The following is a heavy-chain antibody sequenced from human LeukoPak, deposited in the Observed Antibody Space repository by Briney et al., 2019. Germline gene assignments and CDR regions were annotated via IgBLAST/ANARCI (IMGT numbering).Heavy chain of an antibody. D-gene: IGHD2-2*01. J-gene: IGHJ6*03. Sequence: SETLSLTCAVYGGSFSGYYWSWIRQPPGKGLEWIGEINRSGSTNYNPSLKSRVTISVDTSKNQFSLKLSSVTAADTAVYYCARVRVSSTSLNYYYYYMDVWGKGTTVTVSS. CDR1: GGSFSGYY. V-gene: IGHV4-34*01. CDR2: INRSGST. CDR3: ARVRVSSTSLNYYYYYMDV.